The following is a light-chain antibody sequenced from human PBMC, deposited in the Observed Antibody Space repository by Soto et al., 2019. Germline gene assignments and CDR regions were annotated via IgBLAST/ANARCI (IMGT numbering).Light chain of an antibody. CDR2: DAS. V-gene: IGKV1-5*01. J-gene: IGKJ1*01. CDR3: QQYNSSPWT. CDR1: QSFSNW. Sequence: DIQMTQSPSTLSASVGDRVTITCRASQSFSNWLAWYQQRPGKAPKLLIYDASNLESGVPSRFSGSGSGTEFTLTISSLQPDDFATYYCQQYNSSPWTFVQGTKVEIK.